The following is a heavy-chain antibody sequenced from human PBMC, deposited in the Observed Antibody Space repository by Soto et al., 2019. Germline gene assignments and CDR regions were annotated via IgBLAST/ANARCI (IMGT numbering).Heavy chain of an antibody. Sequence: SETLSLTCTVSGGSISSYYWSWIRQPAGRGLEWIGRIYTSGSTNYNPSLKSRVTMSVDTSKNQFSLKLSSVTAADTAVYYCARDYSSSSSYYYYGMDVWGQGTTVTVSS. CDR2: IYTSGST. V-gene: IGHV4-4*07. D-gene: IGHD6-6*01. CDR3: ARDYSSSSSYYYYGMDV. CDR1: GGSISSYY. J-gene: IGHJ6*02.